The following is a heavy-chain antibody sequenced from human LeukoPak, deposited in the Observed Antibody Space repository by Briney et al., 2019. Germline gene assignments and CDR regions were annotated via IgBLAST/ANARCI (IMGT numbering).Heavy chain of an antibody. CDR2: ISGSGGST. D-gene: IGHD5-24*01. V-gene: IGHV3-23*01. J-gene: IGHJ4*02. Sequence: GESLRLFCAASGFAFSSYAMRWVRQAPGKGLEWVSAISGSGGSTNYADSVKGRFTISRDNSKNTLYLQMNSLRAEDTAVYYCAKARPALDGYNRPDYWGQGTLVTVSS. CDR3: AKARPALDGYNRPDY. CDR1: GFAFSSYA.